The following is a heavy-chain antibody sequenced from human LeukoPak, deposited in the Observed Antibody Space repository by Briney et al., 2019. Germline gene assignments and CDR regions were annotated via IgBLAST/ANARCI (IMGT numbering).Heavy chain of an antibody. CDR3: ARDFSVSASAY. CDR1: GFTFSSYW. D-gene: IGHD2-2*01. V-gene: IGHV3-7*01. J-gene: IGHJ4*02. Sequence: SGGSLRVSCAASGFTFSSYWMSWVRQAPGKGLEWVANIKQDGSEKYYVDSVKGRFTISRDNAKNSLYLQMNSLRAEDTAVYYCARDFSVSASAYWGRGTLVTVSS. CDR2: IKQDGSEK.